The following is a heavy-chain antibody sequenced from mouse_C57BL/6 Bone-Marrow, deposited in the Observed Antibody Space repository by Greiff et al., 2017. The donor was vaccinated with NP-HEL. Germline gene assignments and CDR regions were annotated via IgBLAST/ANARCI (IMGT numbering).Heavy chain of an antibody. J-gene: IGHJ3*01. CDR1: GFTFSSYA. CDR3: TRGGGQSSGDGDGVGC. Sequence: DVKLVESGEGLVKPGGSLKLSCAASGFTFSSYAMSWVRQTPEKRLEWVAYISSGGDSIYYADPVKGRFPHSSDNARNTLYLQMSSLKSEDTAMYDCTRGGGQSSGDGDGVGCGGQGTRVTVSA. D-gene: IGHD3-2*02. V-gene: IGHV5-9-1*02. CDR2: ISSGGDSI.